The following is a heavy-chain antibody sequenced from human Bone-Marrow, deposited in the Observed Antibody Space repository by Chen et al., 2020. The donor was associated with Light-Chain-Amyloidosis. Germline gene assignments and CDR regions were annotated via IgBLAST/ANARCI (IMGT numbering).Heavy chain of an antibody. CDR2: IYPDDSDA. D-gene: IGHD5-12*01. J-gene: IGHJ4*02. CDR1: GYTFPNYW. CDR3: ARRRDGYNFDY. Sequence: DEQLEQSGPEAKKPVESLKISCKGSGYTFPNYWIGWVRQMPGKGLEWMGVIYPDDSDARYSPSFEGQVTISADKSITTAYLQWRSLKASDTAMYYCARRRDGYNFDYWGQGTLVTVSS. V-gene: IGHV5-51*01.